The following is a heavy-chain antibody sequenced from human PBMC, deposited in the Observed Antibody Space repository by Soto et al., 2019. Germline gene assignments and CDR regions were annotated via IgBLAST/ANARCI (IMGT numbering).Heavy chain of an antibody. CDR1: GFTFSSYS. Sequence: PGGSLRLSCAASGFTFSSYSMNWVRQAPGKGLEWVSSISSSSSYIYYADSVKGRFTISRDNAKNSLYLQMNSLRPDDTAVYFCARETSYDFWSGPQTMDVWGQGTTVTVSS. CDR3: ARETSYDFWSGPQTMDV. CDR2: ISSSSSYI. D-gene: IGHD3-3*01. J-gene: IGHJ6*02. V-gene: IGHV3-21*01.